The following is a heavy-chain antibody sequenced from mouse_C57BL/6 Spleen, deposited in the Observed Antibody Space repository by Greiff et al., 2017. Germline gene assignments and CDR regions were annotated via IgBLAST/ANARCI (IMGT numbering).Heavy chain of an antibody. V-gene: IGHV5-9-1*02. CDR2: ISSGGDYI. D-gene: IGHD1-1*01. Sequence: EVMLVESGEGLVKPGGSLKLSCAASGFTFSSYAMSWVRQTPEKRLEWVAYISSGGDYIYYADTVKGRFTISRDNARNTLYLQMSSLKSEDTAMYYCTREENYYGHWYFDVWGTGTTVTVSS. CDR1: GFTFSSYA. CDR3: TREENYYGHWYFDV. J-gene: IGHJ1*03.